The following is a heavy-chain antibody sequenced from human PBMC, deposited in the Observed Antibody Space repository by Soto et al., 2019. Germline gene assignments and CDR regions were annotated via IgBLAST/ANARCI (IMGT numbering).Heavy chain of an antibody. CDR3: ARDKLTGLLDY. CDR1: GGSFSGYY. CDR2: INHSGST. J-gene: IGHJ4*02. D-gene: IGHD2-8*02. V-gene: IGHV4-34*01. Sequence: SETLSLTCAVYGGSFSGYYWSWIRQPPGKGLEWIGEINHSGSTNYNPPLKSRVTISVDTSKNQFSLKLTSVTAADTAVYYCARDKLTGLLDYWGQGTLVTVSS.